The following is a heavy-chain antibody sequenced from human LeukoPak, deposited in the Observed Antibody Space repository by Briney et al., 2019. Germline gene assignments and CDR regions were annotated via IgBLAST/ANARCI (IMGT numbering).Heavy chain of an antibody. CDR2: ISGSGGTT. V-gene: IGHV3-23*01. Sequence: GGSLRLSCAASGLTFSSYAMSWVRLAPGKGLGWVSAISGSGGTTYYTDSVKGRFTISRDNSKNTLHLQMSSLRAEDTALYYCVKDRCDRTTCPEVWGQGTLVTVSS. CDR1: GLTFSSYA. J-gene: IGHJ4*02. CDR3: VKDRCDRTTCPEV. D-gene: IGHD2-2*01.